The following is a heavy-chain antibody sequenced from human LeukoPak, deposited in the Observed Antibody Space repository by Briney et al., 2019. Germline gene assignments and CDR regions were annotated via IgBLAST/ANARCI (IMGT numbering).Heavy chain of an antibody. J-gene: IGHJ4*02. V-gene: IGHV4-4*07. CDR2: IYTNGGT. CDR1: GRSASSYC. Sequence: PSETLSLTCTVSGRSASSYCWSWIRQPAGKGLEWIGRIYTNGGTNYNASLRSRVTISVDKSNNQFSLKMTSVTVADTAVYYCAGRDYWGQGILVTVSS. CDR3: AGRDY.